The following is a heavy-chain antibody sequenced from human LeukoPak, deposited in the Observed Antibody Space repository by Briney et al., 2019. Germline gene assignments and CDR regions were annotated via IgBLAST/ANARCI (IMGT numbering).Heavy chain of an antibody. CDR1: GYTFSGTGWY. V-gene: IGHV1-2*02. D-gene: IGHD3-10*01. CDR2: IHPNNGDT. J-gene: IGHJ4*02. Sequence: ASVKVSCKASGYTFSGTGWYLYWLRQAPGQGLECMGWIHPNNGDTAYAQKFEGRVAMTRDTSISTAYMELRRLRPDATAVYFCARDGPAQMVDLDYWGQGTLVTVSS. CDR3: ARDGPAQMVDLDY.